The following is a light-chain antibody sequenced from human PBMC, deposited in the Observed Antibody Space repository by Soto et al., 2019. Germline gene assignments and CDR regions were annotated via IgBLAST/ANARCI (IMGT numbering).Light chain of an antibody. J-gene: IGKJ1*01. CDR2: TAA. CDR3: QQSNSLPPT. CDR1: QSISSN. Sequence: DIQMTQSPSSLSASVGDRVTITCRASQSISSNLNWYQQKPGKAPKLLIYTAASLQSGVPSRFSGSGSGTDFTLTIVRLQLEDFATYYCQQSNSLPPTFGQGTKVEIK. V-gene: IGKV1-39*01.